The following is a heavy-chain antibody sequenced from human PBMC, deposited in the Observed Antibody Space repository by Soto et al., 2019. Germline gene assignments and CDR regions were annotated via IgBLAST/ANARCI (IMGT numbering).Heavy chain of an antibody. D-gene: IGHD2-15*01. J-gene: IGHJ4*02. Sequence: VGSLRLSCAASGIIFSGYGMHWVRQAPGKGLEWVAIIRCSGGSIYYADSVKGRFTISRDNSKNTLYLQMNSLRAEDTAVYYCAKDQRVAATTPPGQFDYWGQGTLVTVSS. CDR3: AKDQRVAATTPPGQFDY. CDR1: GIIFSGYG. V-gene: IGHV3-30*02. CDR2: IRCSGGSI.